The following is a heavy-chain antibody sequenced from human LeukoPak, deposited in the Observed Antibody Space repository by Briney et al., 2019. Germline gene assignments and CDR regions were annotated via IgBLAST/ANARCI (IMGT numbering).Heavy chain of an antibody. J-gene: IGHJ4*02. Sequence: PSETLSLTWTVAAGSMSSYYWDCIRQPPGKGLEWIGYIFSSGSTNYNPSLRSRVTISVDTSKNQCSLKLSSVSAARTDVYYCAIVRYYCVYWGQGTLVTVSS. CDR2: IFSSGST. CDR3: AIVRYYCVY. CDR1: AGSMSSYY. V-gene: IGHV4-59*01.